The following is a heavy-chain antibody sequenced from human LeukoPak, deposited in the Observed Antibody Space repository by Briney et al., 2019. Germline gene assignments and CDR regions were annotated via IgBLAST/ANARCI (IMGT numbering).Heavy chain of an antibody. V-gene: IGHV1-69*04. CDR3: ARDRRRWLQPGWYFDL. CDR1: GGTFSSYA. Sequence: SVKVSCKASGGTFSSYAISWVRQAPGQGLEWIGRIIPILGIANYAQKFQGRVTITADKSTSTAYMELSSLRSEDTAVYYCARDRRRWLQPGWYFDLWGRGTLVTVSS. CDR2: IIPILGIA. J-gene: IGHJ2*01. D-gene: IGHD5-24*01.